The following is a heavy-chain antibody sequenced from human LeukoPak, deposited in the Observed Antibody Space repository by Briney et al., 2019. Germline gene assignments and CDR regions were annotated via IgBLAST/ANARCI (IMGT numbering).Heavy chain of an antibody. V-gene: IGHV3-74*01. J-gene: IGHJ1*01. Sequence: GGSLRLSCEASGFTFSRYWMYWVRHAPRKGLVWVSRIKSDVKTNYAGSANGRFTISRDNAKTTVTLQMNSLRVDETGVYYCSRAPSEVGGYYPEYFRHWGQGDLVTVSS. CDR1: GFTFSRYW. CDR3: SRAPSEVGGYYPEYFRH. CDR2: IKSDVKT. D-gene: IGHD3-3*01.